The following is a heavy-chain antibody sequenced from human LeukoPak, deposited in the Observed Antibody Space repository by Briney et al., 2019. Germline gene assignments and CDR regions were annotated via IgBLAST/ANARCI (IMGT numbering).Heavy chain of an antibody. D-gene: IGHD6-13*01. V-gene: IGHV3-23*01. CDR1: GFTFSSYW. Sequence: GGSLRLSCAVSGFTFSSYWMSWVRQAPGKGLEWVSAISGSGGSTYYADSVKGRFTISRDNSKNTLYLQMNSLRAEDTAVYYCAKSGVAAAGSRYYYYYYYMDVWGKGTTVTVSS. J-gene: IGHJ6*03. CDR2: ISGSGGST. CDR3: AKSGVAAAGSRYYYYYYYMDV.